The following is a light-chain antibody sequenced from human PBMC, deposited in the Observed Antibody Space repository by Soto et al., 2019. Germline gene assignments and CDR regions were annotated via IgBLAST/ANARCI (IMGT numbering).Light chain of an antibody. Sequence: SSELTQPLSVSVALGQRARITCGGNNVGSKNVQWYQMKTGQAPVLVIYRDSNRPSGIPERFSGSNSGNTATLTISSAQAGDEADYYCQVWDRSTVVFGGGTQLTVL. V-gene: IGLV3-9*01. CDR1: NVGSKN. CDR3: QVWDRSTVV. CDR2: RDS. J-gene: IGLJ2*01.